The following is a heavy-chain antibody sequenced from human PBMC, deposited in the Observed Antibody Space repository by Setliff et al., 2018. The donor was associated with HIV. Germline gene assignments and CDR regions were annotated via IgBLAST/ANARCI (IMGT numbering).Heavy chain of an antibody. Sequence: GGSLRLSCAASVFTFSIHNMSWVRQAPGKGLEWVSVIYSGGSTYYADSVKGRFTISRDNSKNTLYLQMNSLRAEDTAVYYCARDQWGYSYGYYYYYYMDVWGKGTTVTVSS. V-gene: IGHV3-66*01. J-gene: IGHJ6*03. CDR2: IYSGGST. CDR3: ARDQWGYSYGYYYYYYMDV. D-gene: IGHD5-18*01. CDR1: VFTFSIHN.